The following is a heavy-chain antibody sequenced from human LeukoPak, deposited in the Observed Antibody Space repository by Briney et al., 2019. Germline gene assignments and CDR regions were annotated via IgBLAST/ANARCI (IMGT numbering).Heavy chain of an antibody. J-gene: IGHJ4*02. CDR3: ASGYSGHDY. V-gene: IGHV4-34*01. Sequence: SETLSLTCAVYGGSFSGYYWSWIRQPPGKGLEWIGEINHSGSTNYNPSLKSRVTISIDTSKNQFSLKLSSVTAADTAVYYCASGYSGHDYWGQGTLVTVSS. CDR1: GGSFSGYY. CDR2: INHSGST. D-gene: IGHD2-15*01.